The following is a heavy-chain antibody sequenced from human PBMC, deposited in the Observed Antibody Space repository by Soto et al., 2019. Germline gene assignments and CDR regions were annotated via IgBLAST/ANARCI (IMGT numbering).Heavy chain of an antibody. D-gene: IGHD1-1*01. CDR3: ARSRIAGRHDPPIDY. CDR2: IYPGDSDT. Sequence: EVQLVQSGAEVKKPGESLKISCKASGYTFIHYWIGWVRQMPGKGLEWMGIIYPGDSDTRYSPSFQGQVTISADKFVSTAFLQWSSLKASDTAMYYCARSRIAGRHDPPIDYWGQGTLVTVSS. V-gene: IGHV5-51*01. CDR1: GYTFIHYW. J-gene: IGHJ4*02.